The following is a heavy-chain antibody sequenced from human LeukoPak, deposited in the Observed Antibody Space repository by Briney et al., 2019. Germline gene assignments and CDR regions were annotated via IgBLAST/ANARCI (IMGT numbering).Heavy chain of an antibody. D-gene: IGHD1-26*01. Sequence: GASLKISCKGSEYTFTNNWIAWVRQLPGQGLECMGIIYPGDSDTRYSPSFQGQVTISADKSISTAYLQWNNLKASDTAMYYCARGVGSTYLDYWGLGTLVTVSS. CDR3: ARGVGSTYLDY. CDR1: EYTFTNNW. J-gene: IGHJ4*02. V-gene: IGHV5-51*01. CDR2: IYPGDSDT.